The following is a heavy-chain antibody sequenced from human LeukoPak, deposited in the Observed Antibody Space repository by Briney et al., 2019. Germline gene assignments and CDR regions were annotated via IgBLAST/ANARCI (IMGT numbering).Heavy chain of an antibody. J-gene: IGHJ5*02. CDR2: IYYSGTT. D-gene: IGHD1-1*01. Sequence: SETLSLTCTVSGGSVSSSSYYWGWIRQPPGKGLEWIGSIYYSGTTYYNPSLKSRVTISVDTSKNQYSLKLTSVTATDTAVYYCASLRKTTTGTNWFDPWGRGTLVTVSS. V-gene: IGHV4-39*01. CDR1: GGSVSSSSYY. CDR3: ASLRKTTTGTNWFDP.